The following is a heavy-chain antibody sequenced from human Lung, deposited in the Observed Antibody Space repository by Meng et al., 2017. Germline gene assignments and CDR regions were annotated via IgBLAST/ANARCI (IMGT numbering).Heavy chain of an antibody. Sequence: QVQLVQSGAEVKKPGASVKVSCQTSGYTFTSHGISWVRQAPGQGLEWMGWISAHSGNTNYAQKIKGRVTMTTDTATSTVYMELRSLRPDDTAVYYCARGPYYYYDTTGYYNWFDPWGQGTLVTVSS. J-gene: IGHJ5*02. CDR3: ARGPYYYYDTTGYYNWFDP. V-gene: IGHV1-18*04. CDR1: GYTFTSHG. D-gene: IGHD3-22*01. CDR2: ISAHSGNT.